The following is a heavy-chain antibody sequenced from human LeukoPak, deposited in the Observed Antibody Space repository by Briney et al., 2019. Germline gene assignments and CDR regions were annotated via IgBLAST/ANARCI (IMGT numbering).Heavy chain of an antibody. V-gene: IGHV4-59*08. D-gene: IGHD4-11*01. CDR3: ARPIGSKNAFDV. Sequence: PSETLSLTCTVSGGSISNYYWTWMRQSRGKGLEWIGYINYSGSTSYNPSLKSRVSMSVDTSKNQFSLNLNSVTAADAAVYYCARPIGSKNAFDVWGQGTMVTVSS. CDR2: INYSGST. CDR1: GGSISNYY. J-gene: IGHJ3*01.